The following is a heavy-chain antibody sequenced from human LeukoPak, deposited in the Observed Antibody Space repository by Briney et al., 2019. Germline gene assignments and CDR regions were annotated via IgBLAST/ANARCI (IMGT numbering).Heavy chain of an antibody. D-gene: IGHD2-2*01. Sequence: PSETLSLTCAVYGGSFSGYYWSWIRQPPGKGLEWIGEINHSGSTNYNPSLKSRVTISVDTSKNQFSLKLSSVTAADTAVYYCARVPAPPASYYYYGMDVWGQGTTVTVSS. CDR1: GGSFSGYY. J-gene: IGHJ6*02. CDR2: INHSGST. V-gene: IGHV4-34*01. CDR3: ARVPAPPASYYYYGMDV.